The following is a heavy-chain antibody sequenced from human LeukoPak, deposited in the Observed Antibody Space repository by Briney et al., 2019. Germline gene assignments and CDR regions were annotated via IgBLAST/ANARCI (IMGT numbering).Heavy chain of an antibody. CDR3: ARGPRLTMIVVVIPFDY. J-gene: IGHJ4*02. Sequence: SETLSLTCGVYGGSFSGYYWSWIRQPPRKGLEWIGEINHSGSTNYNPSLKSRVTISVDTSKNQFSLKLSSVTAADTAVYYCARGPRLTMIVVVIPFDYWGQGTLVTVSS. CDR1: GGSFSGYY. CDR2: INHSGST. D-gene: IGHD3-22*01. V-gene: IGHV4-34*01.